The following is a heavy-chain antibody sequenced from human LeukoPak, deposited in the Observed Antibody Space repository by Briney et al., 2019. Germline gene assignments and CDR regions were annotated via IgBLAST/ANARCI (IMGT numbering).Heavy chain of an antibody. Sequence: PGGSLRLSCAASGFTVSHYAMNWVRQAPGKGLQWVSGFSGSGGRTYYADSVKGRFTIPRDNSKNTLYLQMNSLRAEDTAVYYCARQRYFDLWGRGTLVTVSS. CDR1: GFTVSHYA. J-gene: IGHJ2*01. CDR3: ARQRYFDL. CDR2: FSGSGGRT. V-gene: IGHV3-23*01.